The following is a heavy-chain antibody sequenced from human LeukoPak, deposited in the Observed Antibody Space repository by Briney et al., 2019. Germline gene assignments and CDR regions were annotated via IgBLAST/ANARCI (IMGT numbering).Heavy chain of an antibody. Sequence: SETLSLTCTVSGDSVSSGSYYWSWIRQPPGKGLEWIGYIYYSGSTNYNPSLKSRVTISVDTSKNQFSLKLSSVTAADTAVYYCARDFRVPAAAYWYFDLWSRGTLVTVSS. CDR3: ARDFRVPAAAYWYFDL. J-gene: IGHJ2*01. V-gene: IGHV4-61*01. D-gene: IGHD2-2*01. CDR2: IYYSGST. CDR1: GDSVSSGSYY.